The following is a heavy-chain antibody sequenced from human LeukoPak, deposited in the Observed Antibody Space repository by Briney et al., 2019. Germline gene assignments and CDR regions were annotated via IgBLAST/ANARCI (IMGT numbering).Heavy chain of an antibody. D-gene: IGHD3-10*01. CDR2: IYQSGST. CDR3: ARRVFPDYFDY. J-gene: IGHJ4*01. Sequence: SETLSLTCAVSGYSISSGYYWGWIRQPPGKGLEWIGTIYQSGSTNYNPSLKSRVTISVDTSKNQFSLNLSSVTAADTAVYYCARRVFPDYFDYWGQRTLVTVSS. CDR1: GYSISSGYY. V-gene: IGHV4-38-2*01.